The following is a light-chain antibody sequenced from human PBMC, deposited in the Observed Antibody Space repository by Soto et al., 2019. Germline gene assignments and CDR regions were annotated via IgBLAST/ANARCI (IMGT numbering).Light chain of an antibody. Sequence: DIQMTQSPSTLSASVGDRVTISCRASQSVSNWLAWYQQKRGKPPELLIYDASSLKSGVPSRFSGSGSGTEFTLTISSLQPDDFATYYGQQYNTYSAFGQGTKVEIK. J-gene: IGKJ1*01. CDR3: QQYNTYSA. CDR1: QSVSNW. CDR2: DAS. V-gene: IGKV1-5*01.